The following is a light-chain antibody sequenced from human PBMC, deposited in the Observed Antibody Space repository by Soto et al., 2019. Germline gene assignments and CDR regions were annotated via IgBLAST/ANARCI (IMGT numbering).Light chain of an antibody. CDR3: QQYDNLPPYT. Sequence: DIQMTQSPSSLSASVGDRVTITCQASQDISNYLNWYQQKPGKAPKLLIYDASNLETGVPSRFSGSGSGTDFTYTISSLPPEDIATYYCQQYDNLPPYTFGQGTKLEIK. CDR2: DAS. CDR1: QDISNY. V-gene: IGKV1-33*01. J-gene: IGKJ2*01.